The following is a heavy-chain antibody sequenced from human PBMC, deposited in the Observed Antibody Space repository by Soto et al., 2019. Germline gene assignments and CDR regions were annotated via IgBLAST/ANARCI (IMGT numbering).Heavy chain of an antibody. Sequence: QVQLVQSGAEVKKPGASVKVSCKASGYTFTSYAMHWVRQAPGQRLEWMGWINAGNGNTKYSQKCQGRVTITRDASASTAYMELSSLRSEDTAVYYCARGVLGYFDLWGRGTLVTVSS. D-gene: IGHD3-10*01. CDR2: INAGNGNT. CDR3: ARGVLGYFDL. V-gene: IGHV1-3*01. J-gene: IGHJ2*01. CDR1: GYTFTSYA.